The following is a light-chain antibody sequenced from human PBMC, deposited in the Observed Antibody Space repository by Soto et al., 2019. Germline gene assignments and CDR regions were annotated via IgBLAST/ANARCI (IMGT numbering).Light chain of an antibody. Sequence: EIVLAQSAATLSLSPGERATLSCRASQSVSRYLAWYQQKPGQAPRLLIFDASSRATGIPARFSGSGSGTDFTLTISSLEPEDFSIYYCQQRSSWPPSITFGQGTRLDIK. J-gene: IGKJ5*01. CDR2: DAS. V-gene: IGKV3-11*01. CDR3: QQRSSWPPSIT. CDR1: QSVSRY.